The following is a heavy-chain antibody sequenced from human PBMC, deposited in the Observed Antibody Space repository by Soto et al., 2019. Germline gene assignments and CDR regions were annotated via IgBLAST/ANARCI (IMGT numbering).Heavy chain of an antibody. Sequence: SVKVSCKASGYTFTRYTMNWVRQAPGQRLEWMGWINPDNGNTKSSQKFQDRVVITRDTSASTAYMDLSSLRSEDTAVYYCARGIATGQLDPWGQGTLVTVSS. CDR1: GYTFTRYT. V-gene: IGHV1-3*01. D-gene: IGHD2-15*01. J-gene: IGHJ5*02. CDR3: ARGIATGQLDP. CDR2: INPDNGNT.